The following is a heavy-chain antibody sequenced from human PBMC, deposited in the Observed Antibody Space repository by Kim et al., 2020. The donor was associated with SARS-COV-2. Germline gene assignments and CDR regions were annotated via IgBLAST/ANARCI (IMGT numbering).Heavy chain of an antibody. Sequence: GGSLRLSCAASGFSFSDYYMSWIRQAPGKGLEWVAYINSDGTSIKYADSVNGQFTISRDNAKKSLSLQMNSLTPEDTAVYYCVREPNYWDQGTLVTVSS. CDR3: VREPNY. J-gene: IGHJ4*02. CDR2: INSDGTSI. CDR1: GFSFSDYY. V-gene: IGHV3-11*01.